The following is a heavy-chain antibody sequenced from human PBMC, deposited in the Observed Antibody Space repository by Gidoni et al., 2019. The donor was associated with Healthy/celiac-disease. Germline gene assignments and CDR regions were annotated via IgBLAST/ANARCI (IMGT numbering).Heavy chain of an antibody. CDR2: ISYDGSNK. D-gene: IGHD6-19*01. J-gene: IGHJ6*02. CDR3: AKEGVRGSGFHYGMDV. V-gene: IGHV3-30*18. CDR1: GFTFSSYG. Sequence: QVQLVESGGGVVQPGRSLSLSCSASGFTFSSYGMHWVRQAPGKGLEWVAVISYDGSNKYYADSVKGRFTISRDNSKNTLYLQMNSLRAEDTAVYYCAKEGVRGSGFHYGMDVWGQGTTVTVSS.